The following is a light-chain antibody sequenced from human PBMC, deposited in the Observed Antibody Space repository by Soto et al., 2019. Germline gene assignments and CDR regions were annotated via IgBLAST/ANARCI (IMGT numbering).Light chain of an antibody. V-gene: IGKV1-5*03. J-gene: IGKJ1*01. CDR2: KAS. CDR3: QQYNSYPST. CDR1: QSISSW. Sequence: DIQMTQSPSTLSASVGDRVTITCRASQSISSWLAWYQQKPGKAPKLLIYKASSLESGVPSRFSGSGSGTECTLTISSVQPDDFATYYCQQYNSYPSTFGQGTKVEIK.